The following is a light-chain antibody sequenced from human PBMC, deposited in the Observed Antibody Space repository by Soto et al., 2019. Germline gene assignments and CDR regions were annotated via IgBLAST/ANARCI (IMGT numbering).Light chain of an antibody. CDR3: LQYNSGDRPGA. CDR2: AAS. Sequence: PCARHAWGGDRGNSTGRGKQGISNYLAWYQQKPGKVPKLLIYAASTLQSVVPSRFSGSGSGTDLSLTTASLHPEDVATSYCLQYNSGDRPGAFGEGTQLEIK. J-gene: IGKJ5*01. CDR1: QGISNY. V-gene: IGKV1-27*01.